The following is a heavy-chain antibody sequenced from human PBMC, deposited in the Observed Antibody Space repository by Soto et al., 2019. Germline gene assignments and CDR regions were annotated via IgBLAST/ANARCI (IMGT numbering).Heavy chain of an antibody. CDR3: ARELRFLEWLSPGPFDY. Sequence: SETLSLTCTVSGGSVSSGSYYWSWIRQPPGKGLEWIGYIYYSGSTNYNPSLKSRVTISVDTSKNQFSLKLSSVTAADTAVYYCARELRFLEWLSPGPFDYWGQGTLVTVS. D-gene: IGHD3-3*01. J-gene: IGHJ4*02. CDR2: IYYSGST. CDR1: GGSVSSGSYY. V-gene: IGHV4-61*01.